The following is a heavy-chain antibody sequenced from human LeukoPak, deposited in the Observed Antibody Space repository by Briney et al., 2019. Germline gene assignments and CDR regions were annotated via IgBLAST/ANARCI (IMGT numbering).Heavy chain of an antibody. Sequence: GGSLRLSCVTSGLTFINYAMTWVRQAPGKGLEWVSSISSSGVGTHYADSVKGRFTMSRDNSKNTLYLQMNSLRAEDTAVYYCAKGAYYHGSGRYFDYWGQGTLVTVSS. D-gene: IGHD3-10*01. V-gene: IGHV3-23*01. CDR1: GLTFINYA. J-gene: IGHJ4*02. CDR2: ISSSGVGT. CDR3: AKGAYYHGSGRYFDY.